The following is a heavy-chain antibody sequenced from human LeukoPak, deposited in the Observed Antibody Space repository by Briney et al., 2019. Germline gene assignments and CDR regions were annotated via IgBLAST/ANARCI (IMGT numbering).Heavy chain of an antibody. Sequence: ASVKVSCKASGYTFTGYYMHWVRQAPGQGLEWMGWINPNSWGTNYAQKFQGRVTMTRDTSISTAYMELSRLRSDDTAVYYCARAVVAAAGSFDYWGQGTLVTVSS. V-gene: IGHV1-2*02. CDR2: INPNSWGT. CDR1: GYTFTGYY. CDR3: ARAVVAAAGSFDY. J-gene: IGHJ4*02. D-gene: IGHD6-13*01.